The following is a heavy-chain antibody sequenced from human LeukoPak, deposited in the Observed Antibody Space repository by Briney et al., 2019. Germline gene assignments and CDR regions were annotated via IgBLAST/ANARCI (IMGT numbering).Heavy chain of an antibody. D-gene: IGHD7-27*01. CDR2: VSNDGRNI. V-gene: IGHV3-30*04. CDR3: ARHWGFDY. J-gene: IGHJ4*02. Sequence: PGNSLRLSCAASGFTFRNYAMHWVRQAPGKGLEWVTTVSNDGRNIFYTDSVKSRFTITRDNSKDTLYLQMNSLRIEDTALYYCARHWGFDYWGQGALVTVSS. CDR1: GFTFRNYA.